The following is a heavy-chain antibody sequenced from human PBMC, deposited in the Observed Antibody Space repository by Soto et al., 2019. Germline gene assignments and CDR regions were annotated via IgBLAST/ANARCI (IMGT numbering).Heavy chain of an antibody. CDR1: GFTFSSYA. Sequence: EVQLLESGGGLVQPGGSLRLSCAASGFTFSSYAMSWVRQAPGKGLEWVSAISGSGGSTYYADSVKGRFTISRDNSKNTLYLQMNSLRAEDTAVYYCAKRATGTRTYYYYYGMDVWGQGTTVTVSS. CDR2: ISGSGGST. V-gene: IGHV3-23*01. D-gene: IGHD4-17*01. J-gene: IGHJ6*02. CDR3: AKRATGTRTYYYYYGMDV.